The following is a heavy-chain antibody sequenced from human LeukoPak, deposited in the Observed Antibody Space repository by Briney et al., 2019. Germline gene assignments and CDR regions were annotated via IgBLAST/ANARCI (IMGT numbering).Heavy chain of an antibody. Sequence: GGSLRLSCAASGFSFSSYNMNWVRQTPGKGLEWVSSITSSSTYTFYADSVKGRFTISRDNARNSLYLQMNSLRAEDTAVYYCARLLNDYGDYVIIYWGQGALVTVSS. CDR2: ITSSSTYT. V-gene: IGHV3-21*04. CDR1: GFSFSSYN. CDR3: ARLLNDYGDYVIIY. J-gene: IGHJ4*02. D-gene: IGHD4-17*01.